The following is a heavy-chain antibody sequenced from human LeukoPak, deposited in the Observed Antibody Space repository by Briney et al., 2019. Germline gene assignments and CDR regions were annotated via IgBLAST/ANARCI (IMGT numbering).Heavy chain of an antibody. CDR1: GDSVVTNNVA. J-gene: IGHJ3*02. V-gene: IGHV6-1*01. CDR3: TRGKYSGFDI. CDR2: TYLRSKWYN. D-gene: IGHD2-21*01. Sequence: SQTLSLTCAISGDSVVTNNVAWNWIGQSPSRGLEWPGRTYLRSKWYNEYAVSVKSRITINPDTSRNHFSLQLNSVIPEDTAVYYCTRGKYSGFDIWGQGTMVTVSS.